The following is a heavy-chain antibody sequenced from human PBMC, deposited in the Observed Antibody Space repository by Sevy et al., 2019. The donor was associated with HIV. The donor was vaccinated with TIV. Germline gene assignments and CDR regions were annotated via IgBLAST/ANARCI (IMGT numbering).Heavy chain of an antibody. D-gene: IGHD1-1*01. CDR2: ISSSSTI. V-gene: IGHV3-48*01. CDR1: GFTFSSYS. Sequence: GSLRLSCAASGFTFSSYSMNWVRQAPGKGLEWVSYISSSSTIYYADSVKGRFTISRDNAKNSLYLQMTSLRAEDTSVYYCARKVENDYWGQGTLVTVSS. CDR3: ARKVENDY. J-gene: IGHJ4*02.